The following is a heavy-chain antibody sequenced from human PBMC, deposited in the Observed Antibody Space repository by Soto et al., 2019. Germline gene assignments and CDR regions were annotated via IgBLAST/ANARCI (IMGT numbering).Heavy chain of an antibody. Sequence: SVKVSCKASGGTFSSYAISWVRQATGQGLEWMGGIIPIFGTANYAQKFQGRVTITADESTSTAYMELSSPRSEDTAVYYCARVTYDSSATPGFDYWGQGTLVTVSS. CDR1: GGTFSSYA. CDR2: IIPIFGTA. V-gene: IGHV1-69*13. J-gene: IGHJ4*02. CDR3: ARVTYDSSATPGFDY. D-gene: IGHD3-22*01.